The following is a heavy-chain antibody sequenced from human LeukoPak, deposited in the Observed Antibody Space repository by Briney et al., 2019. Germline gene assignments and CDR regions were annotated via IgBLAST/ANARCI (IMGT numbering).Heavy chain of an antibody. CDR3: AELGITMIGGV. CDR2: INWKGGST. D-gene: IGHD3-10*02. Sequence: GGSLRLSCAASGFIFGDYDMNWVRQAPGKGLEWVSGINWKGGSTGYADSVKGRFTISRDNAKNSLYLQMNSLRAEDTAVYYCAELGITMIGGVWGKGTTVTISS. J-gene: IGHJ6*04. CDR1: GFIFGDYD. V-gene: IGHV3-20*04.